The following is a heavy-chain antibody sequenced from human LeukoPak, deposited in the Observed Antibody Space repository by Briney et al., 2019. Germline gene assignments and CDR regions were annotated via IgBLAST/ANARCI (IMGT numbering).Heavy chain of an antibody. CDR1: GGTFSSYA. D-gene: IGHD6-13*01. Sequence: SVKVSCKASGGTFSSYAISWVRQAPGQGLEWIGRIIPIFGTANYAQKFQGRVTITTDEFTSTAYMELSSLRSEDTAVYYCALTVSSSWYAYFQHWGQGTLVTVSS. V-gene: IGHV1-69*05. J-gene: IGHJ1*01. CDR3: ALTVSSSWYAYFQH. CDR2: IIPIFGTA.